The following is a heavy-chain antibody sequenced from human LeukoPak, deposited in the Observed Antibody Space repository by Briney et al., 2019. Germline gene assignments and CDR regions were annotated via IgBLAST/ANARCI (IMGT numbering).Heavy chain of an antibody. Sequence: GGSLRLSCSASGVTFSSYSMNWVPEAPGKGRVWVSYVSSISTTIYYAESVKGRFTLSGENAKNALYLQMNSLGVADTAVYCCARGPYKDFWSGYSDYWGQGNLVTVSS. CDR1: GVTFSSYS. D-gene: IGHD3-3*01. CDR3: ARGPYKDFWSGYSDY. CDR2: VSSISTTI. V-gene: IGHV3-48*04. J-gene: IGHJ4*02.